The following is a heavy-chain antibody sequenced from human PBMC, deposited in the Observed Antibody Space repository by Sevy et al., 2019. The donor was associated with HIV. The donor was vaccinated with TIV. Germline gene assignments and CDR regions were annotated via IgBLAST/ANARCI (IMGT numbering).Heavy chain of an antibody. D-gene: IGHD3-10*01. J-gene: IGHJ4*02. CDR3: ARSISYGLES. Sequence: ASVKVSCKASGGTVSTYSLSWVRQAPGQGLEWMGGIIPISDTAHYAEKFQGRVTITADESTSTTYMEIRSLRSEDTAVYYCARSISYGLESWGQGTLVTVSS. CDR1: GGTVSTYS. CDR2: IIPISDTA. V-gene: IGHV1-69*13.